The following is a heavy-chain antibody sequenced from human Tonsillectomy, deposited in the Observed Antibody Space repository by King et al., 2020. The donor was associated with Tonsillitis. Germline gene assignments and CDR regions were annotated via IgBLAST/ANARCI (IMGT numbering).Heavy chain of an antibody. CDR2: IYYSGST. J-gene: IGHJ2*01. D-gene: IGHD2-15*01. CDR3: AVVQPYCRGGSCYSLSFWYFDL. V-gene: IGHV4-39*01. Sequence: QLQESGPGLVKPSETLSLTCTVSGGSISSSSYYWGWIRQPPGKGLEWIGNIYYSGSTYYNPSLKSRVTISVDTSKNQFSLKLSSVTAADTAVYYCAVVQPYCRGGSCYSLSFWYFDLWGRGTLVTVSS. CDR1: GGSISSSSYY.